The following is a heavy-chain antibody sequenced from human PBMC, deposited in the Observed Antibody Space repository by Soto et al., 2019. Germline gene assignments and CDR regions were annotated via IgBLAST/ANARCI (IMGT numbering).Heavy chain of an antibody. J-gene: IGHJ1*01. D-gene: IGHD3-10*01. CDR1: GYTFTSYD. V-gene: IGHV1-8*01. Sequence: SVKVSFKASGYTFTSYDISWVRQATGQGLEWMGWMNPNNGNTDYAPKFQGRVTMTMNTSIGTAYMELSSLRSEDTAVYYCARSPRNYYALGSYSYFRHWGQGTLVTVSS. CDR3: ARSPRNYYALGSYSYFRH. CDR2: MNPNNGNT.